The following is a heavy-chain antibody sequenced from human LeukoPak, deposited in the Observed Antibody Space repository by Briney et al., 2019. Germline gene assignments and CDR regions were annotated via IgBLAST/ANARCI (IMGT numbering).Heavy chain of an antibody. CDR2: INGDGSST. J-gene: IGHJ4*02. Sequence: PGGSLRLSCGATGFTISSYWMHWVRQAPGKGLVWVSRINGDGSSTTYADSVKGRFTISRDNAKNTLYLQMNSLRAEDTAVYYCARGDGTVVARKFDYWGQGTLVTVSS. D-gene: IGHD2-15*01. CDR3: ARGDGTVVARKFDY. V-gene: IGHV3-74*03. CDR1: GFTISSYW.